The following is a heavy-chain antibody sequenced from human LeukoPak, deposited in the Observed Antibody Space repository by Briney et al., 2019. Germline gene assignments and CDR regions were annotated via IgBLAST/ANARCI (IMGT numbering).Heavy chain of an antibody. CDR1: GGSISSSNW. CDR2: IYHSGST. CDR3: ARHCSGSSCYLG. Sequence: PSGTLSLTCAVSGGSISSSNWWSWVRQPPGKGLEWIGEIYHSGSTYYNPSLKSRVTISVDTSKNQFSLKLSSVTAADTAVYYCARHCSGSSCYLGWGQGTLVTVSS. J-gene: IGHJ4*02. V-gene: IGHV4-4*02. D-gene: IGHD2-15*01.